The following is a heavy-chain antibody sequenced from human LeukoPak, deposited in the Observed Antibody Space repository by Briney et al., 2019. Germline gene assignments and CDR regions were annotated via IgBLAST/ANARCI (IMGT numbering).Heavy chain of an antibody. D-gene: IGHD3-10*01. V-gene: IGHV3-23*01. CDR3: AKDERFGEFPLGTFDC. CDR2: ISGSGGST. J-gene: IGHJ4*02. Sequence: SGGSLRLSCAASGFTFSSYSMNWVRQAPGKGLDWVAAISGSGGSTYYADSVKGRFTVSRDNSKNTLYLQMNSLRAEDTAVYYCAKDERFGEFPLGTFDCWGQGTLVTVSS. CDR1: GFTFSSYS.